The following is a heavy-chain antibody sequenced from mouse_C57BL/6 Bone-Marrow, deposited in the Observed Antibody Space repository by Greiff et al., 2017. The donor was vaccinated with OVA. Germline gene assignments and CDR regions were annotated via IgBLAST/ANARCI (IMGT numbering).Heavy chain of an antibody. V-gene: IGHV1-59*01. J-gene: IGHJ3*01. CDR2: IDPSDSYT. CDR1: GYTFTSYW. CDR3: ARVRDWAWFAY. Sequence: VQLQQPGAELVRPGTSVKLSCKASGYTFTSYWMHWVKQRPGQGLEWIGVIDPSDSYTNYNQKFKGKATLTVDTSSSTAYMELRSLTSEDSAVYYCARVRDWAWFAYWGQGTLVTVSA.